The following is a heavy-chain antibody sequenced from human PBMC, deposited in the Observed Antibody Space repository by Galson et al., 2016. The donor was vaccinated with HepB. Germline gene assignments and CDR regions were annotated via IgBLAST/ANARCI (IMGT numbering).Heavy chain of an antibody. Sequence: SLRLSCAAPGFIFSKYTMHWVRQAPGKGLQYVAGISYNGRTTNYADSVKGRFTISRDNSKNTLYLQMSSLRVEDTSVYFCVRQPTYGYPFDYWGQGTLVTVSS. J-gene: IGHJ4*02. CDR3: VRQPTYGYPFDY. D-gene: IGHD5-18*01. CDR2: ISYNGRTT. CDR1: GFIFSKYT. V-gene: IGHV3-64D*08.